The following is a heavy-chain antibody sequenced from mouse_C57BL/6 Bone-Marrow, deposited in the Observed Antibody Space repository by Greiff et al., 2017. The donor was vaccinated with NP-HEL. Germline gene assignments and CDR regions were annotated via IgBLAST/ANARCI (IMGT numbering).Heavy chain of an antibody. Sequence: QVQLQQSGAELVRPGASVKLSCKASGYTFTDYYINWVKQRPGQGLEWIARIYPGSGNTYYNEKFKGKATLTAEKSSSTAYMQLSSLTYEDSAVYFCARERLRGCAYWGQGTLVTVSA. CDR1: GYTFTDYY. D-gene: IGHD2-4*01. J-gene: IGHJ3*01. CDR3: ARERLRGCAY. CDR2: IYPGSGNT. V-gene: IGHV1-76*01.